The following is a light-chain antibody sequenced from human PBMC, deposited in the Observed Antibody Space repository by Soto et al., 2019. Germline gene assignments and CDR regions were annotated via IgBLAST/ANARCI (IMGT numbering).Light chain of an antibody. CDR3: MQALQTPNT. CDR2: LAS. V-gene: IGKV2-28*01. Sequence: DVVMTQSPLSLGFTPVEPSCMSCVSIRIVLYSDGDNYLDWYLQKPGQSPQLLIYLASNRASGVPARFSGSGSGTYFTLKISRVEAEDVGLYYCMQALQTPNTFGQGTRLEIK. CDR1: RIVLYSDGDNY. J-gene: IGKJ5*01.